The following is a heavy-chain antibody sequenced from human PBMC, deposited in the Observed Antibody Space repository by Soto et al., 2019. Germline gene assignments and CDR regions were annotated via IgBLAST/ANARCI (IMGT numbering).Heavy chain of an antibody. CDR3: ARDQGRSITCQLDY. D-gene: IGHD2-2*01. CDR2: ISYDGSNT. CDR1: GFTFSTYA. J-gene: IGHJ4*02. Sequence: QVQLVKSGGGVVQPGRSLRLSCAVSGFTFSTYAMHWVRQAPGKGLEWVAVISYDGSNTYYADSVKGRFTISRDNMLYLQMNSLRAEDTAVYYCARDQGRSITCQLDYWGQGTLVTVSS. V-gene: IGHV3-30-3*01.